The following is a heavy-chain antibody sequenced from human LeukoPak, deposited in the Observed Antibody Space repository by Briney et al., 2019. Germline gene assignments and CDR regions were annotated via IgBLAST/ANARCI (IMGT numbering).Heavy chain of an antibody. CDR3: AKDQLASYFDY. CDR2: INWNGGST. D-gene: IGHD3-10*01. CDR1: GFTFDDYG. Sequence: GGSLRLSCAASGFTFDDYGMSWVRQAPGKGLEWVSGINWNGGSTGYADSVKGRFTISRDNAKNTLYLQMNSLRAEDTAVYYCAKDQLASYFDYWGQGTLVTVSS. V-gene: IGHV3-20*04. J-gene: IGHJ4*02.